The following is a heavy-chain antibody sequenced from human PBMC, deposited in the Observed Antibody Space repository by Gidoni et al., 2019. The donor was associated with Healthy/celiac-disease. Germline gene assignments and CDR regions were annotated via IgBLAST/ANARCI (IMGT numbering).Heavy chain of an antibody. Sequence: QVQLQQWGAGLLKPSETLSLTCAVYGGSFSGYYWSWIRQPPGKGLEWIGEINHSGSTNYNPFLKSRVTISVDTSKNQFSLKLSSVTAADTAVYYCARAGYCSGGSCYRLNYYYGMDVWGQGTTVTVSS. CDR3: ARAGYCSGGSCYRLNYYYGMDV. V-gene: IGHV4-34*01. J-gene: IGHJ6*02. CDR1: GGSFSGYY. D-gene: IGHD2-15*01. CDR2: INHSGST.